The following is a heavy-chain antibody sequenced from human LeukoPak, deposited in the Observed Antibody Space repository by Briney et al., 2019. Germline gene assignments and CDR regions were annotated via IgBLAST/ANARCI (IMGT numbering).Heavy chain of an antibody. J-gene: IGHJ4*02. CDR3: ARGGGGSVPAAIQSGRSGYVRRSAKRFDY. CDR1: GGSISSSSYY. CDR2: IYYSGST. V-gene: IGHV4-39*07. D-gene: IGHD2-2*02. Sequence: SETLSLTCTVSGGSISSSSYYWGWIRQPPGKGLEWIESIYYSGSTNYNPSLKGRVTISVDTSKNQFSLKLSSVTAADTAVYYCARGGGGSVPAAIQSGRSGYVRRSAKRFDYWGQGTLVTVSS.